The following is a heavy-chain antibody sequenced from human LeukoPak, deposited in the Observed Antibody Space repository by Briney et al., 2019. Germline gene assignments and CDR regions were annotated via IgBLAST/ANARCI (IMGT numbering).Heavy chain of an antibody. CDR1: GFTFSSYA. J-gene: IGHJ4*02. D-gene: IGHD6-19*01. CDR2: ISYDGSNK. Sequence: PGGSLRLSCAASGFTFSSYAMHWVRQAPGKGLEWVAVISYDGSNKYYADSVKGRLTISRDNSKNTLYLQMNSLRAEDTAVYYCATGIAVAGSFDYWGQGTLVTVSS. V-gene: IGHV3-30-3*01. CDR3: ATGIAVAGSFDY.